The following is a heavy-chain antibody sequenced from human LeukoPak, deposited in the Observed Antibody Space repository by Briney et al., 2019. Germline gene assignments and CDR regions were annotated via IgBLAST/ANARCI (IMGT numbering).Heavy chain of an antibody. V-gene: IGHV3-48*03. Sequence: GGSLRLSCAASGFTFSSYEMNWVRQAPGKGLEWVSYISSSGSTIYYADSVKGRFTISRDNAKNSLYLQMNSLRAEDTAVYYCARQIYYDSSGYQLKGGFDYWGQGTLVTVSS. J-gene: IGHJ4*02. CDR1: GFTFSSYE. D-gene: IGHD3-22*01. CDR3: ARQIYYDSSGYQLKGGFDY. CDR2: ISSSGSTI.